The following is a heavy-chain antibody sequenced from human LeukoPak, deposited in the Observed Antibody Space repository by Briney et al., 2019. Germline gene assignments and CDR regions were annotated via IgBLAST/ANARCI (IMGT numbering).Heavy chain of an antibody. J-gene: IGHJ4*02. CDR1: GGTFSSYT. CDR2: IIPILGIA. Sequence: SVKVSCKASGGTFSSYTISWVRQASGQGLEWMGRIIPILGIANYAQKFQGRVTITADKSTSTAYVELSSLRSEDTAVYYCASTYYYDSSGYYRYDYWGQGTLVTVSS. D-gene: IGHD3-22*01. V-gene: IGHV1-69*02. CDR3: ASTYYYDSSGYYRYDY.